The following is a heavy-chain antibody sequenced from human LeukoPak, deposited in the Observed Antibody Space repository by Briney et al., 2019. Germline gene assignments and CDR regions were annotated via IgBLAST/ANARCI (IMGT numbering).Heavy chain of an antibody. CDR2: ISWNSGSI. CDR1: GFTFDDYA. Sequence: GGSLRLSCAASGFTFDDYAMHWVRQAPGKGLEWVSGISWNSGSIGYADSVKGRFTISRDNAKNSLYLQMNSLRAEDTALYYCAKGGRVQKQLVRNYFDYWGQGTLVTVSS. D-gene: IGHD6-6*01. V-gene: IGHV3-9*01. CDR3: AKGGRVQKQLVRNYFDY. J-gene: IGHJ4*02.